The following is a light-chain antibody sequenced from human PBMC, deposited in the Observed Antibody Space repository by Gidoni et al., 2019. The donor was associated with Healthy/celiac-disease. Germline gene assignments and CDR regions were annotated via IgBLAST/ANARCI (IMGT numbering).Light chain of an antibody. Sequence: EIVITQSPATLSVSPGERATLACRASQSVSSNLAWYQQKPGQAPRLLIYGASTRATGIPARFSGSGSGTEFTLTIRSLQSEDFAVYYCQQYNNCPLTFGGGTKVEIK. CDR1: QSVSSN. CDR2: GAS. V-gene: IGKV3-15*01. CDR3: QQYNNCPLT. J-gene: IGKJ4*01.